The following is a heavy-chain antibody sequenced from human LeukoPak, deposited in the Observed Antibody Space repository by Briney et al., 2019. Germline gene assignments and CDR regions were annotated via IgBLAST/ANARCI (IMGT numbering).Heavy chain of an antibody. V-gene: IGHV1-2*02. CDR1: GYTFTGYY. Sequence: ASVKVSCKASGYTFTGYYMHWVRQAPGQGLEWMGWINPNSGGTNYAQKFQGRVTMTRDTSISTAYMELSRLRSDDTAVYYCASATTYCGGDCYPLDAFDIWGQGTMVTVSS. CDR3: ASATTYCGGDCYPLDAFDI. J-gene: IGHJ3*02. CDR2: INPNSGGT. D-gene: IGHD2-21*02.